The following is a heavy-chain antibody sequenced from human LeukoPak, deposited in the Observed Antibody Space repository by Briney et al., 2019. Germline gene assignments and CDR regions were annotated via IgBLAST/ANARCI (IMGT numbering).Heavy chain of an antibody. V-gene: IGHV3-23*01. CDR1: GFTFSSYG. D-gene: IGHD2-15*01. CDR2: ISGSGGST. J-gene: IGHJ4*02. CDR3: AKLAGGSCSGSSCPDFDS. Sequence: PGGSLRLSCAASGFTFSSYGTNWVRQAPGKGLEWVSGISGSGGSTYNADSVKGRFTISRDNSKNTLYLQMNSLRVEDTAVYYCAKLAGGSCSGSSCPDFDSWGQGTLATVSS.